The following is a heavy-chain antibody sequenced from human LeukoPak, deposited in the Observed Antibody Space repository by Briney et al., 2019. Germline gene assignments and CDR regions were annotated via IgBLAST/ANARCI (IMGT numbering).Heavy chain of an antibody. Sequence: KAGGSLRLSCSASGFSFSDYDMNWVRQAPGKGLEWVSAISGRSSHLYYGESVKGRFTISRDNAKNSLYLQMDSLGVEDTAVYYCGRAFPPLRTSSAGDLWGQGTLVIVSS. V-gene: IGHV3-21*01. CDR2: ISGRSSHL. CDR3: GRAFPPLRTSSAGDL. J-gene: IGHJ1*01. D-gene: IGHD3-16*01. CDR1: GFSFSDYD.